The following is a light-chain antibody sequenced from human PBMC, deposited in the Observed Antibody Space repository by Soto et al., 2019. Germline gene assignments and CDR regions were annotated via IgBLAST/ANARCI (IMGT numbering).Light chain of an antibody. J-gene: IGLJ1*01. CDR1: DTDIGGADY. CDR3: SSYTSSRAYV. V-gene: IGLV2-14*01. CDR2: EVS. Sequence: QSVLTQPASVSGSPGQSITVSCTGTDTDIGGADYVSWYQQHPGKAPKLIIYEVSHRPSGISSRFSGSKSGTTASLTISRLQTEDEADYYCSSYTSSRAYVFGIGTKVTVL.